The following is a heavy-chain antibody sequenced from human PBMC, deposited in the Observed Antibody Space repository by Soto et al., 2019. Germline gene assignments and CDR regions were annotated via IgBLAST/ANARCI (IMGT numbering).Heavy chain of an antibody. D-gene: IGHD5-12*01. CDR3: ARPRRDGYNKYYFDY. CDR1: GASISSGGYY. Sequence: SETLSLTCTVSGASISSGGYYWSWIRQHPGKGLEWIGYIYYSGSTYYNPSLKSRVTISVDTSKNQFSLKLSSVTAEDTAVYYCARPRRDGYNKYYFDYWGQGTLVTISS. J-gene: IGHJ4*02. CDR2: IYYSGST. V-gene: IGHV4-31*03.